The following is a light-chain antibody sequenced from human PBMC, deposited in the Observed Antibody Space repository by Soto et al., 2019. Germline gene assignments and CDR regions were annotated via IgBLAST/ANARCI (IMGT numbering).Light chain of an antibody. Sequence: EIVLTQSPGTLSLSPGERATLSCRASQSVSSSYLAWYQQKPGQAPRLLIYGASSRATGIPDRFRGSGSGTDFTLTISRLEPADFAVYYCQQYGSSPWTFGQGTTVEIK. CDR2: GAS. CDR3: QQYGSSPWT. J-gene: IGKJ1*01. V-gene: IGKV3-20*01. CDR1: QSVSSSY.